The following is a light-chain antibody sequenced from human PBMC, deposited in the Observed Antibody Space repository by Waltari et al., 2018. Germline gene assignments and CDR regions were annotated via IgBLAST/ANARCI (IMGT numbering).Light chain of an antibody. V-gene: IGKV1-5*03. CDR1: QSISSW. CDR3: QQYNSDPYT. J-gene: IGKJ2*01. Sequence: DIQMTQSPSTLSASVGDRVTITCRAGQSISSWLAWYQQKPGQATKLLMYKAYTLESGVPSRFSGSGSGTEFTLTISSLQADDFATYYCQQYNSDPYTFGQGTKLEIK. CDR2: KAY.